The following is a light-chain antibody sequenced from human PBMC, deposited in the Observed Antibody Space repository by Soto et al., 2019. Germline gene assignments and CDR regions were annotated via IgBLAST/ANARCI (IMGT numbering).Light chain of an antibody. CDR3: QQYGSSPWT. CDR1: QSVTSSY. CDR2: GAS. V-gene: IGKV3-20*01. J-gene: IGKJ1*01. Sequence: EIVLTQSPGTLSFSPGERATLSCRSSQSVTSSYLAWYQQRPGQAPRLLIYGASSRATDIPDRFSGSGSGTDFTLTISRLEPEDFAVYYCQQYGSSPWTFGQGTKGDIK.